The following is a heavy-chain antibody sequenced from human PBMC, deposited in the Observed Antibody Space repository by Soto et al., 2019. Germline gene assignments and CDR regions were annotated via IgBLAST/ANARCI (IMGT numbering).Heavy chain of an antibody. Sequence: SQMLPLTCTVFYGSSISVGYSWIMIRQPPGKGLEWIGYIYHSGSTYYNPSLKSRVTISVDTSRNQFFLTLNSMTAADTAVYYCARGWWEREGYVLDVWGQGTTVTVSS. J-gene: IGHJ6*01. CDR2: IYHSGST. D-gene: IGHD1-26*01. V-gene: IGHV4-30-2*01. CDR3: ARGWWEREGYVLDV. CDR1: YGSSISVGYS.